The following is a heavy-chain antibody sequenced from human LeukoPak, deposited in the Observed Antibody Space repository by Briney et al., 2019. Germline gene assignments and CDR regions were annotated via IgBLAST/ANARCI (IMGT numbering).Heavy chain of an antibody. D-gene: IGHD3-3*01. J-gene: IGHJ6*03. V-gene: IGHV4-59*08. CDR2: IYYSGTT. CDR1: GGSISNYY. CDR3: ARRDLRVFRSKGEPYYYYYYMDV. Sequence: PSETLSLTRTVSGGSISNYYWSWIRQPPGKGLEWIGCIYYSGTTNYNPSLKSRVTISVDTSKNQFSLKLSSVTAADTAVYYCARRDLRVFRSKGEPYYYYYYMDVWGKGTTVTVSS.